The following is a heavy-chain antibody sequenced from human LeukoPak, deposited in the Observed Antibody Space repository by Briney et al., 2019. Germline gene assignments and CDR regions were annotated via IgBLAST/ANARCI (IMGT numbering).Heavy chain of an antibody. Sequence: ASVKVSCKASGYTFTSYGISWVRQAPGQGLEWMGWISAYNGNTNYAQKLQGRVTMTTDTSTSTAYMELRSLRSDDTAVYYCARDGIAILLGSSSWFDYWGQGTLVTVSS. D-gene: IGHD6-13*01. CDR3: ARDGIAILLGSSSWFDY. CDR1: GYTFTSYG. J-gene: IGHJ4*02. V-gene: IGHV1-18*01. CDR2: ISAYNGNT.